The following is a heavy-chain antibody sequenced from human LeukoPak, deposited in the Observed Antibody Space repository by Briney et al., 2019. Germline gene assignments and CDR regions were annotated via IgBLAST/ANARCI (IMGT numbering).Heavy chain of an antibody. Sequence: GGSLRLPCAASGFTFSSYAMHWVRQAPGKGLEYVSAISSNGGSTYYAYSVKGRFTISRDNSKNTLYLQMGSLRAEDMAVYYCARDRRRSYGDYNDAFDIWGQGTMVTVSS. CDR2: ISSNGGST. V-gene: IGHV3-64*01. CDR1: GFTFSSYA. CDR3: ARDRRRSYGDYNDAFDI. J-gene: IGHJ3*02. D-gene: IGHD4-17*01.